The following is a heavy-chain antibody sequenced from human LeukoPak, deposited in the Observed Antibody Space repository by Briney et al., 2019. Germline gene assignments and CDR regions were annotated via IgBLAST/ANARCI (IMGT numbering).Heavy chain of an antibody. V-gene: IGHV3-33*01. CDR1: GFTFSSHG. D-gene: IGHD3-22*01. CDR2: IWYDGSNK. J-gene: IGHJ4*02. CDR3: ARDVDDSSGYYYDGIDY. Sequence: GGSLRLSCAASGFTFSSHGKHWVRQAPGKGLEWVAVIWYDGSNKYYADSVKGRFTISRDNSKNTLYLQMNSLRAEDTAVYYCARDVDDSSGYYYDGIDYWGQGTLVTVSS.